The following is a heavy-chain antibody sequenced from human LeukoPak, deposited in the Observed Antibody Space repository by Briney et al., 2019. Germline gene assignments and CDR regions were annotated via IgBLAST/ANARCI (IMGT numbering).Heavy chain of an antibody. J-gene: IGHJ3*02. Sequence: GASVKVSCKASGYTFTSYAMNWVRQAPGQGLEWMGWINPNSGGTNYAQKFQGRVTMTRDTSISTAYMELSRLRSDDTAVYYCARSQQLVRIPDAFDIWGQGTMVTVSS. CDR3: ARSQQLVRIPDAFDI. V-gene: IGHV1-2*02. CDR2: INPNSGGT. CDR1: GYTFTSYA. D-gene: IGHD6-13*01.